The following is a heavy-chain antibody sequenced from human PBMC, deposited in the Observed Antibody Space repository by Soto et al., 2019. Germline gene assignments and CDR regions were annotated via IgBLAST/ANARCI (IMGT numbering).Heavy chain of an antibody. Sequence: PSETLSVTCAVSGYSIGSGYSWGWIRQPPGKGLEWIGSIYHSGSTYYNPSLKSRVTISVDTSKNQFSLKLSSVTAADTAVYYCARDNGSYSNWFDPWGQGTLITVS. CDR3: ARDNGSYSNWFDP. CDR1: GYSIGSGYS. V-gene: IGHV4-38-2*02. J-gene: IGHJ5*02. CDR2: IYHSGST. D-gene: IGHD1-26*01.